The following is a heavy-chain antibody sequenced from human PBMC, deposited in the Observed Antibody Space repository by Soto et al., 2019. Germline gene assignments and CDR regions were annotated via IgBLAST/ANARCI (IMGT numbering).Heavy chain of an antibody. CDR1: GYTFTSYG. CDR2: ISAYNGNT. D-gene: IGHD3-22*01. J-gene: IGHJ4*02. CDR3: ARDLYYYDSSGYYAGSPPMYYFDY. V-gene: IGHV1-18*01. Sequence: ASVKVSCKASGYTFTSYGISWVRQAPGQGLEWMGWISAYNGNTNYAQKLQGRVTMTTDTSTSTAYMELRSLRSDDTAVYYCARDLYYYDSSGYYAGSPPMYYFDYWGQGTLVTVSS.